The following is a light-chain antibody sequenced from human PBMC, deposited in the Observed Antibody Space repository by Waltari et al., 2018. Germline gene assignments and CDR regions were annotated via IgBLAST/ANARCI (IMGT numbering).Light chain of an antibody. CDR3: QQYNSSPYT. V-gene: IGKV1-5*03. CDR2: KAS. CDR1: QSISSW. Sequence: DIQMTQSPSTLSASVGDRVTITCRASQSISSWLAWDQQKPGKAPKLLIYKASSLESGVPSRFSGSGSGTEFTLTISSLQPDDFATDYCQQYNSSPYTFGQGTKLEIK. J-gene: IGKJ2*01.